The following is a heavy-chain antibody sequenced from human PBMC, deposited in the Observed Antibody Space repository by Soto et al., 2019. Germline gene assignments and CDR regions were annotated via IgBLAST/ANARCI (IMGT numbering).Heavy chain of an antibody. V-gene: IGHV1-2*02. J-gene: IGHJ5*02. CDR1: GYTFTGYY. CDR2: INPNSGGT. Sequence: ASVKVSCKASGYTFTGYYMHWVRQAPGQGLEWMGWINPNSGGTNYAQKFQGRVTMTRDTSISTAYMELSRLRSDDTAVYYCATKGGYDFLGFDPWGQGTLVTVSS. CDR3: ATKGGYDFLGFDP. D-gene: IGHD5-12*01.